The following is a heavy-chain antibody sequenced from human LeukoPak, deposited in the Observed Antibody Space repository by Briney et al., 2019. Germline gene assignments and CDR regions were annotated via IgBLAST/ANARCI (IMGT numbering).Heavy chain of an antibody. Sequence: GGSLRLSCVASGFTFSNYWMLWVRRAPGKGLMWVSLISTDGKSTRYAESVKGRFTISRGNAKNALYLQMDILRVEDTALYFCVRDYQFIQEVWGQGTTVTVSS. D-gene: IGHD2-2*01. CDR3: VRDYQFIQEV. CDR2: ISTDGKST. CDR1: GFTFSNYW. J-gene: IGHJ6*02. V-gene: IGHV3-74*01.